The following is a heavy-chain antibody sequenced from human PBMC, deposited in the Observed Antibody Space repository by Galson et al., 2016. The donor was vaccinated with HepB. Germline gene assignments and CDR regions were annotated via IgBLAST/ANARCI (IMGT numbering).Heavy chain of an antibody. J-gene: IGHJ3*02. CDR3: ARNLNVITSGGVIVTDAFDI. CDR2: ISYDGSNK. Sequence: SLRLSCAASRSTFSSYGMHWVRQAPGKGLEWVAVISYDGSNKYYADSVKGRFTISRDNTKNSLFLLMNSLRAEDTAVYYCARNLNVITSGGVIVTDAFDIWGQGTMVTVSS. V-gene: IGHV3-30*03. D-gene: IGHD3-16*02. CDR1: RSTFSSYG.